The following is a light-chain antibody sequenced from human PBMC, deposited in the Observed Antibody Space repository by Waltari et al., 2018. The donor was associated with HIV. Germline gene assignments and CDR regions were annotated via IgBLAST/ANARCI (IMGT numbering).Light chain of an antibody. CDR3: QQYDNLPLT. J-gene: IGKJ4*01. CDR2: DAS. CDR1: QDISKY. V-gene: IGKV1-33*01. Sequence: DVQMTQYPSSLSASVGDRVTITCQASQDISKYLNWFQQKPGKAPKLLIYDASNLKTGVPSRFSGSGSGTDFTFTISSLQPEDIATYYCQQYDNLPLTFGGGTKVELK.